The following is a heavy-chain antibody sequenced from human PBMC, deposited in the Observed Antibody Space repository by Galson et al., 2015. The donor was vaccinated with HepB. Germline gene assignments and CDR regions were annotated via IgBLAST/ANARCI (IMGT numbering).Heavy chain of an antibody. D-gene: IGHD6-13*01. CDR1: GFTFSGSA. CDR3: TRLGDLSGYSSP. J-gene: IGHJ5*02. CDR2: IGSKANSYAT. V-gene: IGHV3-73*01. Sequence: SLRLSCAASGFTFSGSAMHWVRQASGRGLEWVGRIGSKANSYATAYAASGKGRFTISRDDSKNTAYMQMNSLKTEDSAVYYCTRLGDLSGYSSPWGQGTLVTVSS.